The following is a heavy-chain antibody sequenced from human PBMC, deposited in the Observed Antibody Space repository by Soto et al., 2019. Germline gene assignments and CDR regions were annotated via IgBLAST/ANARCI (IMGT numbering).Heavy chain of an antibody. Sequence: SVKVSCKASGGTFSSYAISWVRQAPGQGLECMGGIIPVFGTANYAQKFQGRVTINADESTSTVYMELSSLRSEVTAVYYCARGWNDFPHWGQGTLVTVSS. CDR2: IIPVFGTA. CDR1: GGTFSSYA. D-gene: IGHD1-1*01. V-gene: IGHV1-69*13. J-gene: IGHJ1*01. CDR3: ARGWNDFPH.